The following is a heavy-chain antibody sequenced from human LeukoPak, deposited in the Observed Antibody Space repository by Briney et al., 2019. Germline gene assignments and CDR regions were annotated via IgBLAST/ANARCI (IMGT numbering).Heavy chain of an antibody. J-gene: IGHJ4*02. CDR1: GGTLSSYA. Sequence: GASVKVSCKASGGTLSSYAISWVRQAPGQGLEWMGGIIPIFGTANYAQKLQGRVTMTTDTSASTAYMELRSLRSDDTAVYYCARGASYGENDYWGQGTLVTVSS. CDR3: ARGASYGENDY. V-gene: IGHV1-69*05. D-gene: IGHD4-17*01. CDR2: IIPIFGTA.